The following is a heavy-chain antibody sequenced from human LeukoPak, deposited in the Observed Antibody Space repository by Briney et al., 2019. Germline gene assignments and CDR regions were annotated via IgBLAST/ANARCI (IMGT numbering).Heavy chain of an antibody. V-gene: IGHV1-46*01. CDR1: GYTFTSYY. CDR3: ARDLLVGYCSSTSCFNFDY. Sequence: ASVKVSCKASGYTFTSYYMHWVRQAPGQGLEWMGIINPSGGSTSYAQKFQGRVTITRDTSTSTVYMELSSLRSEDTAVYYCARDLLVGYCSSTSCFNFDYWGQGTLVTVSS. J-gene: IGHJ4*02. CDR2: INPSGGST. D-gene: IGHD2-2*01.